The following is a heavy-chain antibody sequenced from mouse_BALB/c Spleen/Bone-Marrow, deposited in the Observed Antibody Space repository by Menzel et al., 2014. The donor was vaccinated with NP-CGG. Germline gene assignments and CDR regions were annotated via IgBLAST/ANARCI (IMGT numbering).Heavy chain of an antibody. J-gene: IGHJ2*01. CDR1: GYTFSSYW. D-gene: IGHD2-1*01. CDR2: ILPGSGST. CDR3: ARRYYGNPFEY. Sequence: QGQLKESGTELLKPGASVTISCKATGYTFSSYWIEWVNHRPGHGLGWIGEILPGSGSTKYNEKFKGKATFTADTSPNSAYMQLSSLTSEDSAVYYGARRYYGNPFEYWGQGTTLTVSS. V-gene: IGHV1-9*01.